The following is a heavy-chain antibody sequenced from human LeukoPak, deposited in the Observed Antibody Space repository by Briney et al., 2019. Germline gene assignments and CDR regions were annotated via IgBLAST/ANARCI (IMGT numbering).Heavy chain of an antibody. J-gene: IGHJ5*02. CDR3: AKAAVRFSPSRWFDP. CDR2: ISSSSSYI. D-gene: IGHD3-10*02. CDR1: GFTFSSYS. V-gene: IGHV3-21*04. Sequence: GGSLRLSCAASGFTFSSYSMNWVRQAPGKGLEWVSSISSSSSYIYYADSVKGRFTISRDNAKNSLYLQMNSLRAEDTAVYYCAKAAVRFSPSRWFDPWGQGTLVTVSS.